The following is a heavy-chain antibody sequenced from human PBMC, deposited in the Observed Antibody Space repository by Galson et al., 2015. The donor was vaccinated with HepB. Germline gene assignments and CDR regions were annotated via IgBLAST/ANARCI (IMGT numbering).Heavy chain of an antibody. CDR3: ARFNRARQWLTLDY. CDR2: ISAYNGNT. CDR1: GYTFTSYG. J-gene: IGHJ4*02. V-gene: IGHV1-18*01. Sequence: SVKVSCKASGYTFTSYGISWVRQAPGQGLEWMGWISAYNGNTNYAQKLQGRVTMTTDTSTSTAYMELRSLRSDDTAVYYCARFNRARQWLTLDYWGQGTLVTVSS. D-gene: IGHD6-19*01.